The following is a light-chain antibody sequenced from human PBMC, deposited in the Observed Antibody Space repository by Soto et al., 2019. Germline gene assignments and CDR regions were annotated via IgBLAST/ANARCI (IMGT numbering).Light chain of an antibody. V-gene: IGKV4-1*01. CDR1: QSVLSSSNNKNY. Sequence: DIVMTQSPDSLSVSLGERATINCKSSQSVLSSSNNKNYLAWYQQKAGQPPKLLIYWASTRESGVPDRFSGSGSGTDFTLTISGLQAEDVAVYFCQQYYSTPPTFGQGTKVDI. CDR3: QQYYSTPPT. J-gene: IGKJ1*01. CDR2: WAS.